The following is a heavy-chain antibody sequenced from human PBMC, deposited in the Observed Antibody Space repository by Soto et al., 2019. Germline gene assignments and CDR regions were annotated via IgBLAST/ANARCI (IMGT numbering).Heavy chain of an antibody. D-gene: IGHD6-19*01. CDR1: GFTFSGSA. Sequence: EVQLVESGGGLVQPGGSLKLSCAASGFTFSGSAMHWVRQASGKGLEWVSRIRSKANSYATAYAASVKGRFTISRDDSKNTEYLQMNSLKTEDTAVYYCTRRGIAVAGMGYWGQGTLVTVSS. CDR2: IRSKANSYAT. CDR3: TRRGIAVAGMGY. J-gene: IGHJ4*02. V-gene: IGHV3-73*01.